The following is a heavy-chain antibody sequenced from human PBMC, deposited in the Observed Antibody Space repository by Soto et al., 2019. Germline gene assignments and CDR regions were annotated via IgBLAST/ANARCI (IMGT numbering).Heavy chain of an antibody. CDR1: GYTFTSYD. V-gene: IGHV1-8*01. D-gene: IGHD6-13*01. Sequence: QVQLVQSGAEVKKPGASVKVSCKASGYTFTSYDINWVRQATGQGLEWMGWMNPNSGNTGYAQKFQGRVTMTRNTAIATAYMGRSSLRSEDTAVYYGAGGGGGQQLTRLYYYYYYMDVWGKGTTVTVSS. CDR2: MNPNSGNT. CDR3: AGGGGGQQLTRLYYYYYYMDV. J-gene: IGHJ6*03.